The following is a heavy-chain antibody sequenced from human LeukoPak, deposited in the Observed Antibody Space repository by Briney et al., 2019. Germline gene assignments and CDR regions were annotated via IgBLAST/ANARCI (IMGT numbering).Heavy chain of an antibody. CDR3: ARTSTYYDFWSGKLNWFDP. J-gene: IGHJ5*02. D-gene: IGHD3-3*01. Sequence: PSETLSLTCTVSGGSLSSSSYYWGWIRQPPGKGLEWIGSIYYSGSTYYNPSLKSRVTISVDTSKNQFSLKLSSVTAADTAVYYCARTSTYYDFWSGKLNWFDPWGQGTLVTVSS. CDR2: IYYSGST. V-gene: IGHV4-39*01. CDR1: GGSLSSSSYY.